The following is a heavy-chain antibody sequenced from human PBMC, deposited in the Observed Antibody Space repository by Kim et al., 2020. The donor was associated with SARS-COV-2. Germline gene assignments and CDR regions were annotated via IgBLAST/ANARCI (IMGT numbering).Heavy chain of an antibody. V-gene: IGHV1-3*01. J-gene: IGHJ4*02. CDR2: INAGNGNT. Sequence: ASVKVSCKASGYTFTSYAMHWVRQAPGQRLEWMGWINAGNGNTKYSQKFQGRVTITRDTSASTAYMELSSLRSEDTAVYYCARDKRRGYCTNGVCPYYFDYWGQGTLVTVSS. CDR1: GYTFTSYA. D-gene: IGHD2-8*01. CDR3: ARDKRRGYCTNGVCPYYFDY.